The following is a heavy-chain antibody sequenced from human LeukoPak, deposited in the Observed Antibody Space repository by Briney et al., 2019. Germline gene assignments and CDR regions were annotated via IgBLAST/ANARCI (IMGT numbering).Heavy chain of an antibody. D-gene: IGHD2-2*02. V-gene: IGHV3-23*01. Sequence: GGSLRLSCAASGFTFSSYAMSWVRQAPGKGLEWVSAISGSGGSTYYADSVKGRFTISRDNSKNTLSLQMNSLRAEDTAVYYCAKAPDCNSASCYTAIDYWGQGTLVTVSS. CDR2: ISGSGGST. CDR3: AKAPDCNSASCYTAIDY. CDR1: GFTFSSYA. J-gene: IGHJ4*02.